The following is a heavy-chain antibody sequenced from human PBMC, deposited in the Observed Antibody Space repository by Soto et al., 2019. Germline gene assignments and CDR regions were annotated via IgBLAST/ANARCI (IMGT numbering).Heavy chain of an antibody. Sequence: QVNLVQSGAEVKKPGASVKVSCKASGYNFNGYYIHWVRQAPGQGLEWMGWMNPNTGGANYAQKFQGKVIMTTDTSISTAYLELRSLTSDDTAGYYCAKVISTIGSKQWLAQTKHQALDYWGQGTLVTVSS. CDR2: MNPNTGGA. V-gene: IGHV1-2*02. D-gene: IGHD6-19*01. CDR1: GYNFNGYY. CDR3: AKVISTIGSKQWLAQTKHQALDY. J-gene: IGHJ4*02.